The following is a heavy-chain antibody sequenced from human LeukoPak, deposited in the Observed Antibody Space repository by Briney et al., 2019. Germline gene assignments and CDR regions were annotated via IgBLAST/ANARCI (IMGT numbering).Heavy chain of an antibody. CDR3: PRVPAILFMDV. CDR1: GYTFTSYD. CDR2: MNPDSGNT. J-gene: IGHJ6*02. V-gene: IGHV1-8*01. D-gene: IGHD2-2*02. Sequence: VASVKVSCKASGYTFTSYDINWVRQATGQGLEWMGLMNPDSGNTGYAQKFQGRVTMTRNTSISTAYMELSSLRSEDTAVYYCPRVPAILFMDVGGQGTTVTVSS.